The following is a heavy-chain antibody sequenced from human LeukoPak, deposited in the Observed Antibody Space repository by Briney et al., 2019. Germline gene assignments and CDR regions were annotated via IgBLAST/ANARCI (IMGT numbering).Heavy chain of an antibody. J-gene: IGHJ4*02. CDR2: ISYDGSNK. V-gene: IGHV3-30*18. Sequence: PGGSLRLSCAASGFTFSSYGMHWVRQAPGKGLEWVAVISYDGSNKYYADSVKGRFTTSRDNSKNTLYLQMNSLRAEDTAVYYCAKRRGFGELNFDYWGQGTLVTVSS. CDR3: AKRRGFGELNFDY. D-gene: IGHD3-10*01. CDR1: GFTFSSYG.